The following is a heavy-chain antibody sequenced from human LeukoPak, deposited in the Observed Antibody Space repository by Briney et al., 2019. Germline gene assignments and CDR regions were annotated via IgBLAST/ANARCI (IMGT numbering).Heavy chain of an antibody. J-gene: IGHJ4*02. CDR2: ISSGSSYI. Sequence: PGGSLRLSCAASGFTFSRYNMNWVRQAPGEGLEWVSSISSGSSYIYYADSVKGRFTISRDNAKNSLYLQMNSLRAEDTAVYYCAKRLVYGDYFDYWGQGTLITVSS. CDR1: GFTFSRYN. D-gene: IGHD4-17*01. V-gene: IGHV3-21*04. CDR3: AKRLVYGDYFDY.